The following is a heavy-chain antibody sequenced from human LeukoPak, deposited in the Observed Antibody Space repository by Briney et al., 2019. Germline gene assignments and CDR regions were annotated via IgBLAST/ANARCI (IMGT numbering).Heavy chain of an antibody. D-gene: IGHD1-26*01. V-gene: IGHV3-30*04. CDR2: ISYDGSNK. CDR1: GFTFSNYA. J-gene: IGHJ3*02. CDR3: ARKRSAGADDLFEI. Sequence: GGSLRLSCAASGFTFSNYAIHWVRQAPGKGLEWVAIISYDGSNKGYADSVKGRFTISRDNSKNTLYLQVDSLRPEDTAVYYCARKRSAGADDLFEIWGQGTMVTVSS.